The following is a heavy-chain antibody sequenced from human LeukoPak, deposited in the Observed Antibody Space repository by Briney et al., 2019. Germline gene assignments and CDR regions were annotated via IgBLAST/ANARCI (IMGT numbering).Heavy chain of an antibody. Sequence: ASVKVSCKASGYTFTGYYMHWVRQAPGQGLEWMGWINPNSGGTNYAQNFQGRVTMTRDTSISTAYMELSRLRSDDTAVYYCARVRYYDSSGYPAFDYWGQGTLVTVSS. V-gene: IGHV1-2*02. CDR3: ARVRYYDSSGYPAFDY. CDR2: INPNSGGT. D-gene: IGHD3-22*01. CDR1: GYTFTGYY. J-gene: IGHJ4*02.